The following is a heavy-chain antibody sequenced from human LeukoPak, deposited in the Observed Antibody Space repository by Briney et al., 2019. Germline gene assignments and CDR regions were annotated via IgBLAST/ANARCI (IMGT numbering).Heavy chain of an antibody. D-gene: IGHD1-26*01. CDR1: GFTFSSYA. Sequence: PGGSLRLSCAASGFTFSSYAMHWVRQAPGKGLEWVAVISYDGSNKYYADSVKGRFTISRDNSKNTLYLQMNSLRAEDTAVYYCARVSLVGATTGRWEPFDYWGQGTLVTVSS. J-gene: IGHJ4*02. CDR2: ISYDGSNK. CDR3: ARVSLVGATTGRWEPFDY. V-gene: IGHV3-30-3*01.